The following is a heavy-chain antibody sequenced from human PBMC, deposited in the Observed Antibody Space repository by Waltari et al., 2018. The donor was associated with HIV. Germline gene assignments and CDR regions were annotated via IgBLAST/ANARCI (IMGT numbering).Heavy chain of an antibody. CDR2: IDAKNHYI. V-gene: IGHV3-21*01. J-gene: IGHJ4*02. CDR3: ARDINGGWGY. D-gene: IGHD7-27*01. CDR1: GFTFRTYS. Sequence: QSGGGQVKPGGTLKLACAGSGFTFRTYSLTWLRQVPGRAIDVLSSIDAKNHYIYYADSVNGRFTISRDNAKNSLYLQMNSLRVEDTAVYYCARDINGGWGYWGQGTLVTVAS.